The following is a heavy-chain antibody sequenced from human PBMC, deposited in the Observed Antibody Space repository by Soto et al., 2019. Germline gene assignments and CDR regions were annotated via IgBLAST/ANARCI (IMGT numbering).Heavy chain of an antibody. D-gene: IGHD6-13*01. CDR3: ARGGQIAVAGFDP. CDR1: GYTFTSYY. J-gene: IGHJ5*02. CDR2: INPSGGST. V-gene: IGHV1-46*01. Sequence: GASVKVSCKTSGYTFTSYYMHWVRQAPGQGLEWMGTINPSGGSTRYAQKFQGRLTMTRDTSTSTVYMELNSLRSEDTAVYYCARGGQIAVAGFDPWGQGTLVTVSS.